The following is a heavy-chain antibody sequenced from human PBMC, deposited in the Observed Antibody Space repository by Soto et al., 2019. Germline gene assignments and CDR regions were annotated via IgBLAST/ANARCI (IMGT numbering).Heavy chain of an antibody. CDR1: GYTFTSYA. CDR2: INAGNGNT. Sequence: QVKLVQSGAEVKKPGASVKVSCKASGYTFTSYAMHWVRQAPGQRLEWMGWINAGNGNTKYSQKFQGRVTITRDTYANTAYMELSSSRSEDTAVYYCARVTVSPEVADDWFDPWGQGTLVTVSS. J-gene: IGHJ5*02. D-gene: IGHD6-19*01. V-gene: IGHV1-3*01. CDR3: ARVTVSPEVADDWFDP.